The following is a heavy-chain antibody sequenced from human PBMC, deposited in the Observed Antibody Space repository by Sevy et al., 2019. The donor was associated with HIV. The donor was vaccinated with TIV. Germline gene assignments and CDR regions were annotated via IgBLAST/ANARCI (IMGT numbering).Heavy chain of an antibody. CDR1: GASISSGDYY. J-gene: IGHJ4*02. D-gene: IGHD3-22*01. Sequence: SETLSLTCTVSGASISSGDYYWSWIRQPPGKGLEWIGYIFYSGSTYFNPSLKSRVTISLDTSKSQFSLGLSSVTAADTAVFYCARQRASSGYFYFDSWGQGTLVTVSS. CDR3: ARQRASSGYFYFDS. CDR2: IFYSGST. V-gene: IGHV4-30-4*01.